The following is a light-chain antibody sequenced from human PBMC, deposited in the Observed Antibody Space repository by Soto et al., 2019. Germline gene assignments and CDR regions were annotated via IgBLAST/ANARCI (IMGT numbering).Light chain of an antibody. V-gene: IGLV2-11*01. Sequence: QFALTQPDSSSGSPGESVTISCTGTKSDVGRYNSVPWYQQLPGKAPKIIISAVRQRPSGVPDRFSGSTSGNTASLTISGLQADDEADYFRLSYTANDNWVFGGGTKVTVL. CDR2: AVR. CDR3: LSYTANDNWV. CDR1: KSDVGRYNS. J-gene: IGLJ3*02.